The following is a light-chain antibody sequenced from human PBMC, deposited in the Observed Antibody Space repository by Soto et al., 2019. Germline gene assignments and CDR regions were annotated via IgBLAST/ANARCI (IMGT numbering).Light chain of an antibody. CDR3: QQYNNWPFS. V-gene: IGKV3-15*01. CDR2: GVS. CDR1: QSVTSN. Sequence: PGERATLSCRASQSVTSNLAWYQQKPGQAPRLLVYGVSTRATGIPARFGGSGSATDLTLTISGLQSEDSAVYFCQQYNNWPFSFGQGTRLEI. J-gene: IGKJ5*01.